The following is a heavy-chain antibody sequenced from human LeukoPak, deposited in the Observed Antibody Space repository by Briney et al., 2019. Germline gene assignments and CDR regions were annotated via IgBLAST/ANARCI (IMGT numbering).Heavy chain of an antibody. J-gene: IGHJ4*02. Sequence: GGSLRLSCAASGFTVSSNYMSWVRQAPGKGLEWVSGISWNSGSIGYADSVKGRFTISRDNAKNSLYLQMNSLRAEDTALYYCAKGRYYDSSGYGDYWGQGTLVTVSS. CDR2: ISWNSGSI. CDR1: GFTVSSNY. D-gene: IGHD3-22*01. V-gene: IGHV3-9*01. CDR3: AKGRYYDSSGYGDY.